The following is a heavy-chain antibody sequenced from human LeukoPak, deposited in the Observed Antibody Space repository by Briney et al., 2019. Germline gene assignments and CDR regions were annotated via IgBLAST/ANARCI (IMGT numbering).Heavy chain of an antibody. CDR2: IYYSGST. Sequence: PETLSLTCTVSGGSISSSSYYWGWIRQPPGKGLEWIGSIYYSGSTYYNPSLKSRVTISVDTSKNQFSLKLSSVTAADTAVYYCARYATMIVVVTPVYYFDYWGQGTLVTVSS. D-gene: IGHD3-22*01. CDR1: GGSISSSSYY. J-gene: IGHJ4*02. V-gene: IGHV4-39*01. CDR3: ARYATMIVVVTPVYYFDY.